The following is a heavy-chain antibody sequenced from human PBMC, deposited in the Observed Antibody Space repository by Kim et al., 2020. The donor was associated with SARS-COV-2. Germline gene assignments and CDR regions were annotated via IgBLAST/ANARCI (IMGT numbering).Heavy chain of an antibody. J-gene: IGHJ6*02. CDR2: IIPIFGTA. CDR1: GGTFSSYA. V-gene: IGHV1-69*13. CDR3: ARDRGITMVRGVIKGHAGMDV. D-gene: IGHD3-10*01. Sequence: SVKVSCKASGGTFSSYAISWVRQAPGQGLEWMGGIIPIFGTANYAQKFQGRVTITADESTSTAYMELSSLRSEDTAVYYCARDRGITMVRGVIKGHAGMDVWGQGTTVTVSS.